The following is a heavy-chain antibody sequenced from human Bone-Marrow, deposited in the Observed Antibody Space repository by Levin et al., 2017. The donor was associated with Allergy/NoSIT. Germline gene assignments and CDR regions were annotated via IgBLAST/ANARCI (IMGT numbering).Heavy chain of an antibody. CDR3: ARGSHNTSPA. Sequence: SETLSLTCAISGDSVSSNTAAWNWIRQSPSRGLEWLGRTYYRSKWYNDYAVSVKGRITVTADTSKNQFSLQLNSVTPEDTAVYYCARGSHNTSPAWGQGTLVTVSS. V-gene: IGHV6-1*01. CDR1: GDSVSSNTAA. D-gene: IGHD1-14*01. CDR2: TYYRSKWYN. J-gene: IGHJ5*02.